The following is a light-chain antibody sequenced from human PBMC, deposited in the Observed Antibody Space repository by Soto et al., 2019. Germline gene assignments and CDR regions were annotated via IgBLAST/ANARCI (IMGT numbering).Light chain of an antibody. CDR1: SNDVGGYDF. Sequence: QSALTQPPSASGSPGQSVTISCTGTSNDVGGYDFVSWYQQHPGKAPRLMIYDVTKRPSGVPDRFSGSKSVNTASLTVSGLQADDEADYYCNSYAATGSVLFGGGTKLTVL. CDR2: DVT. J-gene: IGLJ2*01. V-gene: IGLV2-8*01. CDR3: NSYAATGSVL.